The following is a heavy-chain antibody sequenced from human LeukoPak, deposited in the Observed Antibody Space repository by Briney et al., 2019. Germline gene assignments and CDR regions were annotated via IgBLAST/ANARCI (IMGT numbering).Heavy chain of an antibody. Sequence: TSETLSLTCTVSGGSISSYYWSWIRQPPGKGLEWIGYIYYSGSTNYNPSLKSRVTISVDTSKNQFSLKLSSVTAADTAVYYCARGESGWYLGYYYGMDVWGQGTTVTVSS. D-gene: IGHD6-19*01. V-gene: IGHV4-59*12. CDR3: ARGESGWYLGYYYGMDV. J-gene: IGHJ6*02. CDR1: GGSISSYY. CDR2: IYYSGST.